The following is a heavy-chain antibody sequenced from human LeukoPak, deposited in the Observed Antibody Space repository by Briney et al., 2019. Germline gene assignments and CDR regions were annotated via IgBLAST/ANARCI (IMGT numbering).Heavy chain of an antibody. Sequence: PGGSLRLSCAASGFTFSSYSMNWVRQAPGKGLEWVSYISSSSSTICYADSVKGRFTISRDNAKNSLYLQMNSLRDEDTAVYYCARVPSKWSGYYSGDFRFDPWGQGTLVTVSS. CDR2: ISSSSSTI. V-gene: IGHV3-48*02. CDR3: ARVPSKWSGYYSGDFRFDP. D-gene: IGHD3-3*01. CDR1: GFTFSSYS. J-gene: IGHJ5*02.